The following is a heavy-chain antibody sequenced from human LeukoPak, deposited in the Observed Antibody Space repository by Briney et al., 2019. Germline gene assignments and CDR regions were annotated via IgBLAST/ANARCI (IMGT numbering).Heavy chain of an antibody. D-gene: IGHD3-10*01. CDR3: ARDASGSYSSYFDY. Sequence: SETLSLTCAVYGGSFSGYYWSWIRQPPGKGLEWIGEINHSGSTNYNPSLKSRVTISVDTSKNQFSLKLSSVTAADTAVYYCARDASGSYSSYFDYWGQGTLVTVSS. J-gene: IGHJ4*02. CDR2: INHSGST. CDR1: GGSFSGYY. V-gene: IGHV4-34*01.